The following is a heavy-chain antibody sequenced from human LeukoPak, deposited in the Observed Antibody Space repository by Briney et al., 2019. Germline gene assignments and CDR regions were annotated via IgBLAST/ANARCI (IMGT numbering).Heavy chain of an antibody. CDR1: GGSISSLY. V-gene: IGHV4-59*01. CDR2: ILSSGSS. CDR3: ARTNQISETAFDI. Sequence: ASETLSLTCSVSGGSISSLYWSWIRQTPGKGLEWIGYILSSGSSNYNPSVKSRVTISVDTSKNQFSLELRSVTAADTAVYYCARTNQISETAFDIWGQGTMVIVSS. D-gene: IGHD1-14*01. J-gene: IGHJ3*02.